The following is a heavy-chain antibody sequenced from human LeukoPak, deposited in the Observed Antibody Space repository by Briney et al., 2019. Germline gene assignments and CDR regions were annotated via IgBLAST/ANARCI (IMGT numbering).Heavy chain of an antibody. V-gene: IGHV3-23*01. CDR1: GFSFPSYA. CDR3: AKDSRSGYCSHFYYYYGMDV. CDR2: ITGSGDST. Sequence: GGSLRLSCAASGFSFPSYAMSWVRQAPGKGLEWVSAITGSGDSTYYADSVKGRFTTSRDNSKSTLYLQMNSLSAEDTAVYYCAKDSRSGYCSHFYYYYGMDVWGQGTTVTVSS. D-gene: IGHD3-22*01. J-gene: IGHJ6*02.